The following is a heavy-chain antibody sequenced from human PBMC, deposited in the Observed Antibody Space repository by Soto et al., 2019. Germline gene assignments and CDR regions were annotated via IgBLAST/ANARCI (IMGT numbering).Heavy chain of an antibody. J-gene: IGHJ6*02. CDR2: ISYDGSTE. Sequence: PGGSLRLSCAASGFTFSGYYMHWVRQAPGKGLEWVAVISYDGSTEYYADSVKDRFTISRDNSANRLFLQMNSLRPEDTAVYYCTKDDGYNDSTYYHYFGTDVWGQGTTVTVSS. CDR3: TKDDGYNDSTYYHYFGTDV. D-gene: IGHD5-12*01. CDR1: GFTFSGYY. V-gene: IGHV3-30*18.